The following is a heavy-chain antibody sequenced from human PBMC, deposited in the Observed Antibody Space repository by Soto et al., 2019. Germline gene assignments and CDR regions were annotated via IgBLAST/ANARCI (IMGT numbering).Heavy chain of an antibody. D-gene: IGHD3-10*01. Sequence: SETLSLTCAVYGGSFSGYYWSWIRQPPGKGLEWIGEINHSGSTNYNPSLKSRVTISVDTSKNQFSLKLSSVTAADTAVYYCARLWFGELLYVDYWGQGTLVTVSS. CDR1: GGSFSGYY. J-gene: IGHJ4*02. CDR2: INHSGST. V-gene: IGHV4-34*01. CDR3: ARLWFGELLYVDY.